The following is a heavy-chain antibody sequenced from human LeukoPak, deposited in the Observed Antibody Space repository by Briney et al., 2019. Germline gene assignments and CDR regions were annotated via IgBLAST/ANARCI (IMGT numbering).Heavy chain of an antibody. CDR3: AGAVRDYYDSSGNYDAFDI. V-gene: IGHV1-8*01. Sequence: ASVKVSCKASGYTFTNHDINWVRQASGQGLEWMGWMHSNSGNTGYAQKFQGRVSMTTNPSISTAYMELSSLRSEDTAIYYCAGAVRDYYDSSGNYDAFDIWGQGTMVTVSS. CDR2: MHSNSGNT. D-gene: IGHD3-22*01. CDR1: GYTFTNHD. J-gene: IGHJ3*02.